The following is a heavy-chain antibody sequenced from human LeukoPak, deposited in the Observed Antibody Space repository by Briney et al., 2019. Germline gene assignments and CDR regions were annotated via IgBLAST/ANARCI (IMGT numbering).Heavy chain of an antibody. Sequence: PPGGSLRLSCAASGFTFSSYAMSWVRQAPGKGLEWVSAISGSGGSTYYADSVKGRFTISRDNSKNTLYLQMNSLRAEDTAVYYCAKARPDIVVVPAAIEYYYGMDVWGQGTTVTVSS. CDR2: ISGSGGST. D-gene: IGHD2-2*01. CDR1: GFTFSSYA. V-gene: IGHV3-23*01. J-gene: IGHJ6*02. CDR3: AKARPDIVVVPAAIEYYYGMDV.